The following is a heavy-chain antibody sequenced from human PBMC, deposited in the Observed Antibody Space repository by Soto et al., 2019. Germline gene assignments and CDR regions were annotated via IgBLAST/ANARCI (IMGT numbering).Heavy chain of an antibody. CDR3: ARERTSNGGLDV. CDR2: IISGGSRV. D-gene: IGHD1-1*01. J-gene: IGHJ6*02. CDR1: GFMFSHDW. Sequence: GGSLRLSCAASGFMFSHDWMNWVRQGPGKGLEWITRIISGGSRVTYADSVEGRFTITRDNAKNMLFLEMHSLTVEDTAVYYCARERTSNGGLDVWGQGTTVTVSS. V-gene: IGHV3-74*01.